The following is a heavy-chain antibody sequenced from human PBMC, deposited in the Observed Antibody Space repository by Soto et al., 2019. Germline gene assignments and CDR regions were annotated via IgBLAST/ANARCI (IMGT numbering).Heavy chain of an antibody. J-gene: IGHJ5*02. CDR2: IYYSGST. CDR3: ARIAPYGDFRFDP. CDR1: GGSISSYY. V-gene: IGHV4-59*01. D-gene: IGHD4-17*01. Sequence: SETLSLTCTVSGGSISSYYWSWIRQPPGKGLEWIGYIYYSGSTNYNPSLKSRVTISVDTSKNQFSLKLSSVTAADTAVYYCARIAPYGDFRFDPWGQGTLVTVSS.